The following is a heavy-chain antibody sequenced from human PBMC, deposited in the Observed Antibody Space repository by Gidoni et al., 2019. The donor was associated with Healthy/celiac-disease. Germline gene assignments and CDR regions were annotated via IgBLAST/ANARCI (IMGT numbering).Heavy chain of an antibody. CDR1: GFTFDDYA. CDR3: AKIGPAAIVVRDAFDI. D-gene: IGHD2-2*02. V-gene: IGHV3-9*01. Sequence: EVQLVESGGGLVQPGRSLRLSCAASGFTFDDYAMHWVRQAPGKGLGWVSGISWNSGSIGYADSVKGRFTISRDNAKNSLYLQMNSLRAEDTALYYCAKIGPAAIVVRDAFDIWGQGTMVTVSS. CDR2: ISWNSGSI. J-gene: IGHJ3*02.